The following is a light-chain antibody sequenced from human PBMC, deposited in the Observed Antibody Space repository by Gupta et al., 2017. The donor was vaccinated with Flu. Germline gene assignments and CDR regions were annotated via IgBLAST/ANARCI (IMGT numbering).Light chain of an antibody. J-gene: IGLJ1*01. CDR2: KDT. CDR3: QAWDSTTGV. Sequence: SYELTQPPSVSVSPGQTASITCSGDNLGDKYASWYQKKPGQSPVLVIYKDTKRPSGIPERFSGTNSGNTATLTISGTQAMDEADYYCQAWDSTTGVFGTGTKVTVL. CDR1: NLGDKY. V-gene: IGLV3-1*01.